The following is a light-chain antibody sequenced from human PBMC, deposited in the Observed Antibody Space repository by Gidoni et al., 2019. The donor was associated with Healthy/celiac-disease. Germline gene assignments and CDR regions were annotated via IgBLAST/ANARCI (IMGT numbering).Light chain of an antibody. CDR2: WAS. CDR1: QSVLYSSNNKNY. J-gene: IGKJ4*01. Sequence: DIVMTQSPDSLAVSLGERATINCKSSQSVLYSSNNKNYLAWYQQKPGQPPKLRIYWASTRESGVPDRFRGSGSGTDFTLTISSLQAEDVAVYYCQQDYSTPLTFGGGTKVEIK. V-gene: IGKV4-1*01. CDR3: QQDYSTPLT.